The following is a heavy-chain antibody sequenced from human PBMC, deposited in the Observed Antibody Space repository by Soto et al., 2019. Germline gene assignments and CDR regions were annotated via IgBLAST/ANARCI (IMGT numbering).Heavy chain of an antibody. J-gene: IGHJ6*02. D-gene: IGHD6-13*01. CDR3: VKDPASSSWLYGMDV. V-gene: IGHV3-64D*06. Sequence: GGSLRLSCSASGFTFSSYAMHWVRQAPGKGLEYVSAISSNGGSTYYADSVKGRFTISRDNSKNTLYLQMSSLRAEDTAVYYCVKDPASSSWLYGMDVWGQGTTVTVSS. CDR1: GFTFSSYA. CDR2: ISSNGGST.